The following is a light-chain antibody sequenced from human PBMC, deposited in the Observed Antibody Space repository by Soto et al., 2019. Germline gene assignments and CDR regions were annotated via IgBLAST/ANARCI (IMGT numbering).Light chain of an antibody. CDR1: QTVRSSS. J-gene: IGKJ2*01. Sequence: EIVLTQSPGTLSVSPGERAALSCSASQTVRSSSLAWYQQKPGQAPRLLIYGASGRATGIPDKFSGSGSGTDFTLTISRLEPEDFAVYYCQQYGSSPYTFGQGTKLEI. V-gene: IGKV3-20*01. CDR3: QQYGSSPYT. CDR2: GAS.